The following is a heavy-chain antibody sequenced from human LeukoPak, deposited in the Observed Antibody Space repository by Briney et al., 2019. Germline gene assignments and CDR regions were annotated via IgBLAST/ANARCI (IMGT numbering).Heavy chain of an antibody. CDR3: ARIDPIDSSGYYTIDY. CDR2: IYYSGST. J-gene: IGHJ4*02. Sequence: SETLSLTCTVSGGSISSSSYYWSWIRQPPGKGLEWIGYIYYSGSTNYNPSLKSRVTISVDTSKNQFFLKLNSVTAADTAVYYCARIDPIDSSGYYTIDYWGQGTLVTVSS. CDR1: GGSISSSSYY. V-gene: IGHV4-61*01. D-gene: IGHD3-22*01.